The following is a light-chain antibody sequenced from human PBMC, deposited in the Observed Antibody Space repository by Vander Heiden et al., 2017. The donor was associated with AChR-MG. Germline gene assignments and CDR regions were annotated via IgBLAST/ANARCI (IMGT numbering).Light chain of an antibody. Sequence: QSALTQPPSASGSPGQSVTISCTGTSSDVGGYKYVSWYQHHPGNAPKLMIYEVSKRPSGVPDRFSGSKSGNTASLTVSGLQAEDEADYYCSSYAGSNNFVVFGGGTKLTVL. CDR1: SSDVGGYKY. CDR3: SSYAGSNNFVV. J-gene: IGLJ2*01. CDR2: EVS. V-gene: IGLV2-8*01.